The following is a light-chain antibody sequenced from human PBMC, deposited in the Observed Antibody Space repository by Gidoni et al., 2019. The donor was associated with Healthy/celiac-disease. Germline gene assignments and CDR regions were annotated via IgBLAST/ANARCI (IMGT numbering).Light chain of an antibody. J-gene: IGKJ5*01. CDR3: QQYGSSSIT. CDR2: GAS. Sequence: EIVLTQSPGTLSLSPGERATLSCRASQSVSSSYLAWYQQKPGQAPRLLIYGASNRATGIPDRFSGSGSGTDFTLTISRLEPEDFAVYYCQQYGSSSITFXXXTRLEIK. CDR1: QSVSSSY. V-gene: IGKV3-20*01.